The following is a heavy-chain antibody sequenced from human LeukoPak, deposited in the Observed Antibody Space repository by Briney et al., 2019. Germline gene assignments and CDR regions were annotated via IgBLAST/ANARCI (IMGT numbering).Heavy chain of an antibody. V-gene: IGHV3-23*01. CDR3: AKEINSGSKKCYYGMDV. D-gene: IGHD1-26*01. Sequence: GGSLRLSCAASGFTFSSYAMSWVRQAPGKGLEWVSAISGSGGSTYYADSVKGRFTISRDNSKNTLYLQMNSLRAEDTAVYYCAKEINSGSKKCYYGMDVWGQGTTVTVSS. CDR2: ISGSGGST. CDR1: GFTFSSYA. J-gene: IGHJ6*02.